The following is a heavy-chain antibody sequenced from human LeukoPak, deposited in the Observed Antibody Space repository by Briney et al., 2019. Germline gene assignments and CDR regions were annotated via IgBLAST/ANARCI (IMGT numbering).Heavy chain of an antibody. D-gene: IGHD3-9*01. J-gene: IGHJ4*02. CDR2: INSRSTII. Sequence: GGSLRLSCAASGFTFSSYSMNWVRQAPGKGLEWVSFINSRSTIIYYADSVKGRSTISRDNAKNSLYLQMNSLGAEDTAVYYCARHSDYDILTGPNDYWGQGTLVTVSS. CDR3: ARHSDYDILTGPNDY. CDR1: GFTFSSYS. V-gene: IGHV3-48*04.